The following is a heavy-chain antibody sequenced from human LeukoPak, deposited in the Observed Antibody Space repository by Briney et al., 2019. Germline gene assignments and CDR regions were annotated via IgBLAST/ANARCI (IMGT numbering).Heavy chain of an antibody. D-gene: IGHD3-16*01. J-gene: IGHJ6*03. CDR2: IYYSGST. CDR3: ARDASRYYYYYMDV. CDR1: GGSISSYY. V-gene: IGHV4-59*01. Sequence: SETLSLTCTVSGGSISSYYWSWIRQPPGKGLEWIGHIYYSGSTNYNPSLKSRVTISVDTSKYQFSLKLSSVTAADTAVYYCARDASRYYYYYMDVWGKGTTVTISS.